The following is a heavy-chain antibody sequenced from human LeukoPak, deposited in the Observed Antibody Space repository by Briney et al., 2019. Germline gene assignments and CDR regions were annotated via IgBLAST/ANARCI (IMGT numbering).Heavy chain of an antibody. D-gene: IGHD3-10*01. V-gene: IGHV4-34*01. CDR3: ARSGPGSNYYYYGMDV. CDR2: INHSGST. J-gene: IGHJ6*02. Sequence: SETLSLTCAVYGGSFSGYYWSWIRQPPGKGLEWIGEINHSGSTNYNPSLKSRVTISVDTSKNQFSLKLSSVTAADTAVYYCARSGPGSNYYYYGMDVWGQGTTVTVSS. CDR1: GGSFSGYY.